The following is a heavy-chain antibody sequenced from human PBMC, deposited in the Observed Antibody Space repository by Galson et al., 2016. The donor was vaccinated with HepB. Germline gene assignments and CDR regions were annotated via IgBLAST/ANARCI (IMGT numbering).Heavy chain of an antibody. CDR2: ISSSSDST. J-gene: IGHJ4*02. D-gene: IGHD2-15*01. Sequence: LRLSCAASGFTFSTYSMNWVRLAPGKGLEWVSYISSSSDSTYYADSVKGRFTISRDNAKSSLYLQMNSLRDEDTAVYFCARVGHCSGASCYPCDYWGQGTLVTVSS. CDR3: ARVGHCSGASCYPCDY. CDR1: GFTFSTYS. V-gene: IGHV3-48*02.